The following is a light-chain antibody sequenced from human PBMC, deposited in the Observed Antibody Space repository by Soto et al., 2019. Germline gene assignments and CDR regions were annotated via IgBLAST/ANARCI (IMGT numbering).Light chain of an antibody. CDR1: QSIGSL. J-gene: IGKJ1*01. Sequence: DIHMTQSXSTLSASVGDRVTITCRASQSIGSLLAWYQHRPGRAPKVLIYRASNLETGVPPRFSGSGFGTVFTLTINSLQPEDFATYYCQQHHSLPRTFGQGTKVDIK. CDR3: QQHHSLPRT. V-gene: IGKV1-5*03. CDR2: RAS.